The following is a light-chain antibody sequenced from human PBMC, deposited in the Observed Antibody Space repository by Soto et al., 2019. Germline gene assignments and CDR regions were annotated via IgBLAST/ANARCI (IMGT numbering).Light chain of an antibody. CDR3: SSYARRTAVV. CDR2: EVS. V-gene: IGLV2-8*01. J-gene: IGLJ2*01. Sequence: QSALTQPPSASGSPGQSVTISCTGTSSDVGGYNYVSWYQQHPGKAPKLMVYEVSKRPSGVPDRFAGSKSGNTASLTVSGREAEDEADYYCSSYARRTAVVFGGGTKLTVL. CDR1: SSDVGGYNY.